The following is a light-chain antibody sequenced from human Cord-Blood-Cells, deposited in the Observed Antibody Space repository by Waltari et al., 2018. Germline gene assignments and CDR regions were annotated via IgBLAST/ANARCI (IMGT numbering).Light chain of an antibody. CDR2: WAS. V-gene: IGKV4-1*01. CDR1: QRVLYSSNNKNY. Sequence: DIVMTQSPDSLAVSLGERATINCKSSQRVLYSSNNKNYLAWYQQKPGQPPNLLIYWASTRESGVPDRFSGSGSGTDFTRTISSLQAEDVAVYYCQEYYSTRTFGQGTKVEIK. J-gene: IGKJ1*01. CDR3: QEYYSTRT.